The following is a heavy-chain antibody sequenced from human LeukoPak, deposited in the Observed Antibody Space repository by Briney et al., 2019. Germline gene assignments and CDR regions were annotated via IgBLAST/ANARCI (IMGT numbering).Heavy chain of an antibody. J-gene: IGHJ6*04. V-gene: IGHV4-59*01. D-gene: IGHD4-11*01. CDR2: IYYSEST. Sequence: SETLSLTCTVSGGSFRSYYWSWIRQPPGKGLEWVGHIYYSESTNYNPSLKSRVTISLDTSKNQFSLKLSSVTAADTAVYYCARASGAKITTYYGMDVWGKGTTVTVSS. CDR1: GGSFRSYY. CDR3: ARASGAKITTYYGMDV.